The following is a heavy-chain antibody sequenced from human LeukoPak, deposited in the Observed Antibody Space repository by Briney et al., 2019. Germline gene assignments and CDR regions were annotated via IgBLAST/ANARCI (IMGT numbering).Heavy chain of an antibody. J-gene: IGHJ5*02. CDR1: GGSYSSYY. D-gene: IGHD2-2*02. CDR3: VGAVCSSDTSCYIRFDP. CDR2: IHCSGST. V-gene: IGHV4-59*01. Sequence: SETLSLTCTVSGGSYSSYYWSWIREPPGKGLEWIVHIHCSGSTNHNPSLKSRVTISVDTSKIQFTLKLSSVTAADTAVYYGVGAVCSSDTSCYIRFDPWGQGTLVTVSS.